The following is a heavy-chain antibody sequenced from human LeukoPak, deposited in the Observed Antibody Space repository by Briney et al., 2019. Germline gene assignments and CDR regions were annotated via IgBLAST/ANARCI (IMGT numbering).Heavy chain of an antibody. V-gene: IGHV1-69*13. CDR1: GYTFTSYA. D-gene: IGHD1-26*01. CDR3: AKRVESGSYSDYYYGMDV. CDR2: IIPIFGTA. J-gene: IGHJ6*02. Sequence: SVKVSCKASGYTFTSYAMHWVRQAPGQGLEWMGGIIPIFGTANYAQKFQGRVTITADESTSTAYMELSSLRSEDTAVYYCAKRVESGSYSDYYYGMDVWGQGTTVTVSS.